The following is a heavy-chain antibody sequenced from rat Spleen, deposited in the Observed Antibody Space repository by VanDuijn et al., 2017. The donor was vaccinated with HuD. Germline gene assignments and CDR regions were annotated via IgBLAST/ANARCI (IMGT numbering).Heavy chain of an antibody. V-gene: IGHV5-31*01. CDR1: GFTFNNYW. CDR2: ITNASGRT. D-gene: IGHD1-6*01. CDR3: ARWGFFSY. J-gene: IGHJ2*01. Sequence: EVQLVETGGGLVQLGGSLKLYCGASGFTFNNYWMTWISQAPGRGLAWVSSITNASGRTYYSDFVKGRFTISRDTAQNTLYLQMNSLRSEDTDTYYCARWGFFSYWGQGVMVTVSS.